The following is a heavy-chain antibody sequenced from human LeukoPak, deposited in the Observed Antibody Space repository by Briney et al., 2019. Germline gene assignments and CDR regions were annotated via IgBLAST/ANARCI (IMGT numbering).Heavy chain of an antibody. CDR2: ISGSGGST. V-gene: IGHV3-23*01. Sequence: GGSLRLSCAASGFTFSSYAMSWVRQAPGKGLEWVSAISGSGGSTYYADSVKGRFTISRDNSKNTLYLQMNSLRAEDTALYYCAKDIRGSLRAMDVWGQGTTVTVSS. CDR3: AKDIRGSLRAMDV. CDR1: GFTFSSYA. D-gene: IGHD1-26*01. J-gene: IGHJ6*02.